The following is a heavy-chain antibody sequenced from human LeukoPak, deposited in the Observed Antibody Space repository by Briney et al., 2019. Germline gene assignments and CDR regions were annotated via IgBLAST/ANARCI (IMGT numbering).Heavy chain of an antibody. CDR3: ARENGLVGAQGFGY. D-gene: IGHD1-26*01. CDR2: ISANSGNT. V-gene: IGHV1-18*01. J-gene: IGHJ4*02. Sequence: ASVKVSCKASGYTFINYGISWVRQAPGQGLEWMGWISANSGNTKFAQKVQGRITMTTDTSTSTAYMELRSLRSEDTAVYYCARENGLVGAQGFGYWGQGTLVTVSS. CDR1: GYTFINYG.